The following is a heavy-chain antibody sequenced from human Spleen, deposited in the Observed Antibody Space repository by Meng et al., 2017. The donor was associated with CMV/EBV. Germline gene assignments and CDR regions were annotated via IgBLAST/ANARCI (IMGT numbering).Heavy chain of an antibody. V-gene: IGHV4-39*07. CDR2: IYYTGST. Sequence: IRSSSYYWGWIRQPPGKGLECIGNIYYTGSTFYNPSLKSRITISLGTSKNQFSLNLSSVTAADTAVYYCARGYCSGGSCFYGYYFDYWGQGTLVTVSS. J-gene: IGHJ4*02. CDR1: IRSSSYY. CDR3: ARGYCSGGSCFYGYYFDY. D-gene: IGHD2-15*01.